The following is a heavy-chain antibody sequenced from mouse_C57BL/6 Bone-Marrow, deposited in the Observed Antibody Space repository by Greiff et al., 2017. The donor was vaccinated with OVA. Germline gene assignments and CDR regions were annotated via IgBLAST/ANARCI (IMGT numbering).Heavy chain of an antibody. Sequence: QVQLQQCGAGLANHKSSVKLSCKASGYTFTSYWMHWVKQRPGQGLEWIGYINPSSGYTKYNQKFKDKATLTADKSSSTAYMQLSSLTYEDSAVYYCARSVYFDYWGQGTTLTVSS. CDR1: GYTFTSYW. CDR2: INPSSGYT. V-gene: IGHV1-7*01. CDR3: ARSVYFDY. J-gene: IGHJ2*01.